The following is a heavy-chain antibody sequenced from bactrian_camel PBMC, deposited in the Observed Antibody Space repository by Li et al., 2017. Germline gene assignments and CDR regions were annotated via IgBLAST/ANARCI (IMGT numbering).Heavy chain of an antibody. CDR3: AADRKLWVGYPYPADFGY. CDR2: IDSDGNPS. CDR1: GFTSKAYS. D-gene: IGHD5*01. J-gene: IGHJ6*01. V-gene: IGHV3S6*01. Sequence: VESGGGSVQTGGSLRLSCAVSGFTSKAYSMAWFRQAPGQERQGVASIDSDGNPSYSESVRGRFTISKDNAKSTLYLQMSSLKPEDTAMYYCAADRKLWVGYPYPADFGYWGQGTQVTVS.